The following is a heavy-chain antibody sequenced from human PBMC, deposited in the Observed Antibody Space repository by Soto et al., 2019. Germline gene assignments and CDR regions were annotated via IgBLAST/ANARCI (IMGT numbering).Heavy chain of an antibody. CDR1: GGSVSSGSYY. CDR3: ARGDIQLSVPGWFDP. V-gene: IGHV4-61*01. Sequence: PSETLSLTCTVSGGSVSSGSYYRSWIRQPPGKGLEWIGYIYYSGSTNYNPSLKSRVTISVDTSKNQFSLKLSSVTAADTAVYYCARGDIQLSVPGWFDPWGQGTLVTVSS. CDR2: IYYSGST. J-gene: IGHJ5*02. D-gene: IGHD5-18*01.